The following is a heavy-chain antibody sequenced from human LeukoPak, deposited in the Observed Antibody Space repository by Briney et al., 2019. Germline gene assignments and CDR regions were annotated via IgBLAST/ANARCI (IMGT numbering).Heavy chain of an antibody. CDR2: IIPIFGTA. CDR3: ARDLNVDYGGNSGWFDP. Sequence: SVKVSCKASGGTFSSYAISWVRQAPGQGPEWMGRIIPIFGTANYAQKFQGRVTITTDESTSTAYMELSSLRSEDTAVYYCARDLNVDYGGNSGWFDPWGQGTLVSVSS. CDR1: GGTFSSYA. D-gene: IGHD4-23*01. J-gene: IGHJ5*02. V-gene: IGHV1-69*05.